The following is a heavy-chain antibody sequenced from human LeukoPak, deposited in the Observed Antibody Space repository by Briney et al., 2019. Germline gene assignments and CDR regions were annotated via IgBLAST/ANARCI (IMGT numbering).Heavy chain of an antibody. CDR1: GFTVSSNY. CDR2: IYSGGST. V-gene: IGHV3-66*02. Sequence: GGSLRLSCAASGFTVSSNYMSWVRQAPGKGPEWVSVIYSGGSTYYADSGKGRFTISRDNSKNTVYLQMNRLRTEDTAVYYCATEYKSSSGAFEIWSQGTMVTVSS. J-gene: IGHJ3*02. D-gene: IGHD6-6*01. CDR3: ATEYKSSSGAFEI.